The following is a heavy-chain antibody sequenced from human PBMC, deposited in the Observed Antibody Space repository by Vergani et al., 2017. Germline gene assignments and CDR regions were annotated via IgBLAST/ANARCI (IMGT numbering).Heavy chain of an antibody. CDR3: ARRGYEMSWFDP. CDR2: IDPSDSDT. J-gene: IGHJ5*02. V-gene: IGHV5-10-1*03. D-gene: IGHD2-2*01. CDR1: EYSFTSYW. Sequence: EVQLVQSGAEVKKPGESLRISCKGSEYSFTSYWINWVRQMPGKGLEWMGRIDPSDSDTRYSPSFQGQVTISVDKSISTAYLQWSSLKASDTAMYYCARRGYEMSWFDPWGQGTLVSVSS.